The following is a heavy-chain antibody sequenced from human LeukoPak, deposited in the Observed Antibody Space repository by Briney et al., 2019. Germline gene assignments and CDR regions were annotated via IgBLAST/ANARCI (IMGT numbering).Heavy chain of an antibody. J-gene: IGHJ6*02. Sequence: SEILSLTCTVSGGSISSYYWSWIRQPPGKGLEWIGYIYYSGSTNYNPSLKSRVTISEDTSKNQFSLKLSSVTAADTAVYYCARLEGHSSWRYYHYGMDVWGQGTTVTVSS. D-gene: IGHD6-13*01. V-gene: IGHV4-59*08. CDR2: IYYSGST. CDR1: GGSISSYY. CDR3: ARLEGHSSWRYYHYGMDV.